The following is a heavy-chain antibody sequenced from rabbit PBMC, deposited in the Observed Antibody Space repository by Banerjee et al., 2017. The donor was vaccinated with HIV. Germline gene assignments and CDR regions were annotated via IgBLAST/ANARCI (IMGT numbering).Heavy chain of an antibody. CDR1: GFSFSSGYD. D-gene: IGHD1-1*01. V-gene: IGHV1S43*01. CDR3: VRDFLTSTTYYIQSRLDL. CDR2: INIGTGRT. Sequence: QQQLVESGGGLVKPGASLTLTCKASGFSFSSGYDMCWVRQAPGKGLEWIGYINIGTGRTWYASWVNGRFTISRENTQNTVSLQLNSLTAADTATYFCVRDFLTSTTYYIQSRLDLWGQGTLVTVS. J-gene: IGHJ3*01.